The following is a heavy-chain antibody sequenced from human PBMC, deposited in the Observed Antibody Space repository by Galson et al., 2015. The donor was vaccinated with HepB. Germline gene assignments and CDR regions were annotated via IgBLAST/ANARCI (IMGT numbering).Heavy chain of an antibody. D-gene: IGHD6-19*01. Sequence: SVKVSCKASGYTFTDYHLHWVRHAPGQGLEWMGIINPSDGSTGYAQIFQGRVTVTRDTSTSTVYMELSSLRSEDTAVYYCSRGRGSGWYGGDYWGQGTLVTVSS. CDR3: SRGRGSGWYGGDY. J-gene: IGHJ4*02. CDR1: GYTFTDYH. CDR2: INPSDGST. V-gene: IGHV1-46*01.